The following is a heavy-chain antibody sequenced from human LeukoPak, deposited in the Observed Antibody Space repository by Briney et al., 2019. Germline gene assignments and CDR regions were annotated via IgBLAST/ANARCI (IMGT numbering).Heavy chain of an antibody. J-gene: IGHJ4*02. D-gene: IGHD5-18*01. CDR1: GFTFSIYA. CDR3: AKGNGYSYGRYYFDY. V-gene: IGHV3-23*01. CDR2: ITASGGNT. Sequence: GLLRLSCAASGFTFSIYAMGWVRQAPGKGLEWVSAITASGGNTYYADSVKGRFTISRDTSKNTRYLQVNSLRAEDTAVYYCAKGNGYSYGRYYFDYWGQGTLVTVSS.